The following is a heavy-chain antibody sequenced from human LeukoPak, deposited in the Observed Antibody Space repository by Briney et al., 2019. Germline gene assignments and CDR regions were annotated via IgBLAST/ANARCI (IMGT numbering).Heavy chain of an antibody. D-gene: IGHD1-26*01. J-gene: IGHJ4*02. CDR1: GYTFTSYY. Sequence: ASVKVSCKASGYTFTSYYMHWVRQAPGQGLEWMGIINPSGGSTSYAQKFQGRVTMTRDMSTSTDYMELSSLRSDDTAVYYCARGYSGSYLSPYFDYWGQGTLVTVSS. CDR3: ARGYSGSYLSPYFDY. CDR2: INPSGGST. V-gene: IGHV1-46*01.